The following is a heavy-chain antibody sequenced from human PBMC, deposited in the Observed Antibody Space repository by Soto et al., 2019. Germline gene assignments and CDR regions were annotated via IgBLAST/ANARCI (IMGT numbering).Heavy chain of an antibody. V-gene: IGHV1-69*04. Sequence: ASVKVSCKASGGTFSSYAISWVRQAPGQGLEWMGRIIPILGIANYAQKFQGRVTITADKSTSTAYMELCSLRSEDTAVYYCARDKGGYYGSGSYRYYYGMDVWGQGTTVTVSS. CDR2: IIPILGIA. CDR3: ARDKGGYYGSGSYRYYYGMDV. D-gene: IGHD3-10*01. CDR1: GGTFSSYA. J-gene: IGHJ6*02.